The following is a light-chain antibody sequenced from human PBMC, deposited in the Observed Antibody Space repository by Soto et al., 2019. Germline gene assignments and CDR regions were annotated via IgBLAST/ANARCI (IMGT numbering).Light chain of an antibody. Sequence: DIQMTQSPSSLSASVGDRITITCQASQHISNCLIWYQQKSGAAPKLVIYDASKLQTGVPSRFSGSGSGTDFSFTITGLQPEDVGTYYCQQYDSFPLTFGGGTKVEIK. J-gene: IGKJ4*02. CDR2: DAS. CDR3: QQYDSFPLT. V-gene: IGKV1-33*01. CDR1: QHISNC.